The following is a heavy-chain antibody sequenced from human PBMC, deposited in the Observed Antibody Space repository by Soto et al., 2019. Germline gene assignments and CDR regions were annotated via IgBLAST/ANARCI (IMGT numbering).Heavy chain of an antibody. V-gene: IGHV4-61*01. D-gene: IGHD1-1*01. CDR1: GGSVSSGSYY. CDR2: IYYSGST. CDR3: EREGDRTANPFAS. Sequence: SATLSLTCTVPGGSVSSGSYYWSWIRQPPGRGLEWIGYIYYSGSTNYNPSLKSRVSISLETSKNQFSLKLSSVTAADTAVYYWEREGDRTANPFASWGSGTPVTV. J-gene: IGHJ5*01.